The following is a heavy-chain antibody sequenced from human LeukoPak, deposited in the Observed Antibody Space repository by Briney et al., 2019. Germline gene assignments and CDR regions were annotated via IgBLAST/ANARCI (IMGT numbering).Heavy chain of an antibody. Sequence: GRPLRLSCAASGFTFDDYAMHWVRQAPGKGLEWVSGISWNSGSIGYADSVKGRFTISRDNAKNSLYLQMNSLRAEDTAVYYCARDFLYSGSYVRVPAFDIWGQGTMDTVSS. D-gene: IGHD1-26*01. CDR3: ARDFLYSGSYVRVPAFDI. CDR1: GFTFDDYA. CDR2: ISWNSGSI. V-gene: IGHV3-9*01. J-gene: IGHJ3*02.